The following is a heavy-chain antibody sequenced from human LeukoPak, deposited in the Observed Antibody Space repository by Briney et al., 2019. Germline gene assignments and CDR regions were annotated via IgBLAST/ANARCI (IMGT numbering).Heavy chain of an antibody. V-gene: IGHV1-46*03. J-gene: IGHJ4*02. CDR3: ATTGLGIGGEN. CDR2: INPSGGST. D-gene: IGHD2-15*01. Sequence: GASVKVSCKASGYTFTSYFMYWVRQAPGQGLEWMGIINPSGGSTSYAQKFQGRVTMTRDMSTSTVYMELSSLRSEDTAVYYCATTGLGIGGENWGQGTLVTVSS. CDR1: GYTFTSYF.